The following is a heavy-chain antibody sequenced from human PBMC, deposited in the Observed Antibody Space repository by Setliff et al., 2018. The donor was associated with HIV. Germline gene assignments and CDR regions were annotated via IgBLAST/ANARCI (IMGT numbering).Heavy chain of an antibody. V-gene: IGHV4-30-4*08. Sequence: SETLSLTCTVSGGSISSSSYYWTWIRQPPGKGLEWIGHSYYSGSAHYNASLKSRVTMSVDMSNNQFSLKLRSVTAADTAVYYCARWTYYHASGSYRGKFDYWGQGTLVTVSS. J-gene: IGHJ4*02. D-gene: IGHD3-10*01. CDR2: SYYSGSA. CDR3: ARWTYYHASGSYRGKFDY. CDR1: GGSISSSSYY.